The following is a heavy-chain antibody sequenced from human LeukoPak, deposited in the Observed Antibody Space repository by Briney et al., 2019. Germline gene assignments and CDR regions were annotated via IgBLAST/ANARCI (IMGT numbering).Heavy chain of an antibody. CDR1: GGSFSGYY. V-gene: IGHV4-34*01. CDR3: ARAPGYCSGGSCYSGWFDP. D-gene: IGHD2-15*01. CDR2: INHSGST. J-gene: IGHJ5*02. Sequence: SETLSLTCAVYGGSFSGYYWSWIRQPPGKGLEWIGEINHSGSTNYNPSRKSRVTISVDTSKNHFSLKLSSVTAADTAVYYCARAPGYCSGGSCYSGWFDPWGQGTLVTVSS.